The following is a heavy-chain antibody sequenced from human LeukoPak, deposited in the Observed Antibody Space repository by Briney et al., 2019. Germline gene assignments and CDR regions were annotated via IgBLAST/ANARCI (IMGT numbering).Heavy chain of an antibody. CDR1: VYTFIYYY. J-gene: IGHJ5*02. CDR3: ARGADYGSASYRFDL. CDR2: INPNDGGT. D-gene: IGHD3-10*01. Sequence: GASVTVSFTSSVYTFIYYYIHWVRQAPGQGLEWMGWINPNDGGTNYAQNFQGRVTRTSDTSITTGYMQLNSLRSDDTAVYFCARGADYGSASYRFDLWGQGTLVTVSS. V-gene: IGHV1-2*02.